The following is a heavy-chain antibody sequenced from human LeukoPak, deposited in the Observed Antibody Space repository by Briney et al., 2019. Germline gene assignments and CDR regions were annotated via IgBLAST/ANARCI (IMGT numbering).Heavy chain of an antibody. CDR1: GFTFSSYA. J-gene: IGHJ4*02. V-gene: IGHV3-23*01. CDR3: AKDAATFRPYSVVRGAPTDY. D-gene: IGHD3-10*01. Sequence: LGGSLRLSCAASGFTFSSYAMSWVRQAPGKGLGWVSAISGSGGSTYYADSVKGRFTISRDNSKNTLYLQMNSLRAEDTAVYYCAKDAATFRPYSVVRGAPTDYWGQGTLVTVSS. CDR2: ISGSGGST.